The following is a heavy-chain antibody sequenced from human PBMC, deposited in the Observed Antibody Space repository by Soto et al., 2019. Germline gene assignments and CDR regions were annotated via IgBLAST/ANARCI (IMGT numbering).Heavy chain of an antibody. V-gene: IGHV3-21*01. CDR3: ARVIMITFGGVIVNRLMHGMDV. CDR1: GFTFSSYS. J-gene: IGHJ6*02. Sequence: PGGSLRLSCAASGFTFSSYSMNWVRQAPGKGLEWVSSISSSSSYIYYADSVKGRFTISRDNAKNSLYLQMNSLRAEDTAVYYCARVIMITFGGVIVNRLMHGMDVWGQGTTVTVSS. D-gene: IGHD3-16*02. CDR2: ISSSSSYI.